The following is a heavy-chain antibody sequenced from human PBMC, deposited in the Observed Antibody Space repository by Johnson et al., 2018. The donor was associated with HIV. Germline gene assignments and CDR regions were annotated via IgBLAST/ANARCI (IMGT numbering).Heavy chain of an antibody. CDR1: GFMVGGYG. V-gene: IGHV3-20*04. J-gene: IGHJ3*01. D-gene: IGHD2/OR15-2a*01. Sequence: VQLVESGGGVVQPGGSLRLSCAVSGFMVGGYGMSWVRQVPGKGLEWVSGIKWNGGSKGYADSGKGRFPISSDNARDSLYLQMNSLEAEDAAVSYCARDVGDGCNRWGAIDFWGQGTMVTVSS. CDR3: ARDVGDGCNRWGAIDF. CDR2: IKWNGGSK.